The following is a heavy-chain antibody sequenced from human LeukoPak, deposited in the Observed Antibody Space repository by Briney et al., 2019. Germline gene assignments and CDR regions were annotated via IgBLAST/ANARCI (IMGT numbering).Heavy chain of an antibody. D-gene: IGHD1-26*01. CDR2: IYYSGST. V-gene: IGHV4-59*01. J-gene: IGHJ4*02. Sequence: SETLSLTCTVSGGSISSYYWSWIRQPPGKGLEWIGYIYYSGSTNYNPSLKSRVTISVDTSKNQFSLKLSSVTAADTAVYYYARERESYFDYWGQGTLVTVSS. CDR3: ARERESYFDY. CDR1: GGSISSYY.